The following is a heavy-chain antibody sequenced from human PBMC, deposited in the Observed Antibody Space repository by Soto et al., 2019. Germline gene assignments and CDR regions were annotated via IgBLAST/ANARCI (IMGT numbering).Heavy chain of an antibody. J-gene: IGHJ4*02. CDR1: GYTFTGYH. D-gene: IGHD6-13*01. CDR2: INPNSGGT. CDR3: ARDPVYSSSWYPSYYFDY. V-gene: IGHV1-2*02. Sequence: ASVKVSCKASGYTFTGYHMHWVRQAPGQGLEWMGWINPNSGGTNYAQKFQGRVTMTRDTSISTAYMELSRLRSDDTAVYYCARDPVYSSSWYPSYYFDYWGQGTLVTVSS.